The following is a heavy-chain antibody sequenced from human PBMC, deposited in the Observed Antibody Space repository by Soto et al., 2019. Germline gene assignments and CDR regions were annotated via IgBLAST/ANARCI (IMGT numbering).Heavy chain of an antibody. Sequence: GGSLRLSCAASGFTFSTYAVHWVRQAPGKGLEWVAVISNDESKKYYANSVKGRFTVSRDNSNNTGYLQMNSLRREDTAIYYCARGLSSYYYGSGSYGGGYYYYGMDVWGQGTTVTVSS. D-gene: IGHD3-10*01. CDR1: GFTFSTYA. CDR3: ARGLSSYYYGSGSYGGGYYYYGMDV. J-gene: IGHJ6*02. V-gene: IGHV3-30-3*01. CDR2: ISNDESKK.